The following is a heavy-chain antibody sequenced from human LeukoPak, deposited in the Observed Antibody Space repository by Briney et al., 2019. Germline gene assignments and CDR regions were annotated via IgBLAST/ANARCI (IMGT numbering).Heavy chain of an antibody. CDR1: DGSVSSSIYY. CDR2: IYYSGST. J-gene: IGHJ4*02. D-gene: IGHD4-23*01. Sequence: SETLSLTCTVSDGSVSSSIYYWGWIRQPPGKGLEWIGSIYYSGSTSYNPSLKSRVTISVDTSKNQFSLNLSSVTAADTAVYYCARLHGGKGQYYFDYWGQGTLVTVSS. V-gene: IGHV4-39*01. CDR3: ARLHGGKGQYYFDY.